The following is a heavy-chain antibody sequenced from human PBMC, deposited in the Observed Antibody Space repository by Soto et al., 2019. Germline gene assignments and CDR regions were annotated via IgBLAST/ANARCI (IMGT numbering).Heavy chain of an antibody. CDR2: IIPIFGTA. V-gene: IGHV1-69*01. D-gene: IGHD3-22*01. CDR3: ARSRVKYYYDRVAFEI. J-gene: IGHJ3*02. CDR1: GGTFSSYA. Sequence: QVQLVQSGAEVKKPGSSVKVSCKASGGTFSSYAISWVRQAPGQGLEWMGGIIPIFGTANYAQKFQGRVTITADESTRTDYMELRSLRYEDTAVYYCARSRVKYYYDRVAFEIWGQGTMVTVSS.